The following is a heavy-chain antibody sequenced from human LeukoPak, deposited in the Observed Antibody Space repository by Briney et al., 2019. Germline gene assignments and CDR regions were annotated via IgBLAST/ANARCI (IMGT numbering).Heavy chain of an antibody. CDR1: GFTFSSYW. J-gene: IGHJ4*02. V-gene: IGHV3-7*01. CDR2: IKQDGSVK. D-gene: IGHD1-26*01. Sequence: GGSLRLSCAASGFTFSSYWMSWVRPAPGMGLQWVANIKQDGSVKTYVDSVKGRFTISRDNAKNSLYLQMNSLRGEDTAVYYCATFLGATFFDHWGQGTLVSVSS. CDR3: ATFLGATFFDH.